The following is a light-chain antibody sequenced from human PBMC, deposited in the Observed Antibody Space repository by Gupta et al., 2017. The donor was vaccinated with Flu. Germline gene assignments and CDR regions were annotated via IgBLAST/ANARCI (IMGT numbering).Light chain of an antibody. V-gene: IGLV1-51*01. CDR2: HNN. CDR3: GTWDSTLSAV. CDR1: SSNIGNNY. J-gene: IGLJ2*01. Sequence: QSVLTQPPSVSAAPGQKVTISCFGSSSNIGNNYVSWYQQPPGTAPKLLIYHNNKRPSGIPDRFSGSKSGTSATLGITGLQTGDEADYYCGTWDSTLSAVFGGGTKLTVL.